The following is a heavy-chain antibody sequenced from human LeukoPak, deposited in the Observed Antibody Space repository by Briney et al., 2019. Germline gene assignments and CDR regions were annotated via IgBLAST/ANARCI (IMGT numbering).Heavy chain of an antibody. D-gene: IGHD1-26*01. J-gene: IGHJ5*02. Sequence: SSGTLSLTCAVSGGSISSSNWWSWVRQPPGKGLEWIGEIYHSGSTNYNPSLKSRVTISVDTSKNQFSLKLSSVTAADTAVYYCARDNPRGMGGNWFDPWGQGTLVTVSS. CDR3: ARDNPRGMGGNWFDP. V-gene: IGHV4-4*02. CDR1: GGSISSSNW. CDR2: IYHSGST.